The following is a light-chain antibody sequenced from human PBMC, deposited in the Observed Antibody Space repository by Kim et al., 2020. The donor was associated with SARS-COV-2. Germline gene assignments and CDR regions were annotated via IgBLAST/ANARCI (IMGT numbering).Light chain of an antibody. CDR1: SGSIASNY. J-gene: IGLJ3*02. CDR2: EDV. Sequence: KTVTISCTRSSGSIASNYVQWYQPRPGSAPLTVIYEDVERPSGIPDRFSGSIDSSSNSASLTISGLRSEDEADYYCQSYGSSSHRVFGGGTQLTVL. CDR3: QSYGSSSHRV. V-gene: IGLV6-57*03.